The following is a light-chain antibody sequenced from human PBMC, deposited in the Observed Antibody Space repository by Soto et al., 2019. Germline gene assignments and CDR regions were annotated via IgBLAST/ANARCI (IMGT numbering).Light chain of an antibody. CDR2: KAS. CDR3: QQYNSYWT. V-gene: IGKV1-5*03. J-gene: IGKJ1*01. CDR1: QSISSS. Sequence: DIQMTQSPSTLSASVGDRVTITCRASQSISSSLAWYKQKPGKAPKLLIYKASSLESGVPSRFSGSGSGTEFTLTISSVQTDDFATYYCQQYNSYWTFGQGTKVEIK.